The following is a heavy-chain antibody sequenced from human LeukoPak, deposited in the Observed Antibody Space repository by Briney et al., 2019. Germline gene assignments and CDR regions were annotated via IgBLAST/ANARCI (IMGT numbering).Heavy chain of an antibody. CDR3: TRDPRNKGFDP. CDR1: GFTFDDYA. Sequence: PGGSLRLSCAASGFTFDDYAMHWVRQAPGKGLVWVSCINGDGSSTNYADSVKGRFTISRDNAKNTLYLEMNSLRAEDTAVYYCTRDPRNKGFDPWGQGTLVTVSS. J-gene: IGHJ5*02. D-gene: IGHD1/OR15-1a*01. V-gene: IGHV3-74*01. CDR2: INGDGSST.